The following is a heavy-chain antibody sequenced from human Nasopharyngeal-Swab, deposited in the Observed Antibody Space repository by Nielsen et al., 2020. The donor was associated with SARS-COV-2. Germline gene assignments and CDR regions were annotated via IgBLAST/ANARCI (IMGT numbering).Heavy chain of an antibody. D-gene: IGHD3-22*01. Sequence: SQTLSLTCTVSSGSISSYYWSWIRQPPGKGLEWIGYIYYSGSTNYNPSLKSRVTISVDTSKNQFSLKLSSVTAADTAVYYCARDRTQSYYYDSSGYLIDAFDIWGQGTMVTVSS. V-gene: IGHV4-59*01. CDR1: SGSISSYY. CDR2: IYYSGST. J-gene: IGHJ3*02. CDR3: ARDRTQSYYYDSSGYLIDAFDI.